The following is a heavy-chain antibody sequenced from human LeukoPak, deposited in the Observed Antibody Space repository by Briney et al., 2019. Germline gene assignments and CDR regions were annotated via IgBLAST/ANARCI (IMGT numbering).Heavy chain of an antibody. CDR2: ISWNSGSI. J-gene: IGHJ4*02. CDR3: AKDTHGYGSGSYYKAFDY. D-gene: IGHD3-10*01. Sequence: PGGSLRLSCAASGFTFDDYAMHWVRQAPGKGLEWVSDISWNSGSIGYADSVKGRFTISRDNAKNSPYLQMNSLRAEDTALYYCAKDTHGYGSGSYYKAFDYWGQGTLVTVSS. CDR1: GFTFDDYA. V-gene: IGHV3-9*01.